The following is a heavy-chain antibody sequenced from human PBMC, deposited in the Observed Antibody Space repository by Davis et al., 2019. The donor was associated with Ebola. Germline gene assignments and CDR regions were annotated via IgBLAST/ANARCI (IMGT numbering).Heavy chain of an antibody. CDR1: GFTFSDYY. Sequence: GESLKISCAASGFTFSDYYMSWIRQAPGKGLEWLSYISNRDGTIFYADSVRGRFAISRDNAKNSLYLQMNSLRAEDTAVYYCAGSLLWFGELWSWGQGTLVTVSS. J-gene: IGHJ5*02. V-gene: IGHV3-11*04. CDR3: AGSLLWFGELWS. D-gene: IGHD3-10*01. CDR2: ISNRDGTI.